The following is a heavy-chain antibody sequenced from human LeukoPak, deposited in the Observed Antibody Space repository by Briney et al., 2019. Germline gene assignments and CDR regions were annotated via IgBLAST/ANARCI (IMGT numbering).Heavy chain of an antibody. V-gene: IGHV1-8*02. Sequence: ASVKVSCKASGGTFSSYAISWVRQAPGQGLEWMGWMNPNSGNTGYAQKFQGRVTMTRNTSISTAYMELSSLRSEDTAVYYCARRSRDDAFDIWGQGTMVTVSS. J-gene: IGHJ3*02. CDR3: ARRSRDDAFDI. D-gene: IGHD6-13*01. CDR2: MNPNSGNT. CDR1: GGTFSSYA.